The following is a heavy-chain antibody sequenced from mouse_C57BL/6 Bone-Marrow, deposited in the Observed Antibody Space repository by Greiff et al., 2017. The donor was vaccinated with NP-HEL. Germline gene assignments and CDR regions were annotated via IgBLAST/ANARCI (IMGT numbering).Heavy chain of an antibody. CDR3: ARPGDYFDY. CDR2: IDPSDSYT. J-gene: IGHJ2*01. CDR1: GYTFTSYW. Sequence: VQLVESGAELVKPGASVKLSCKASGYTFTSYWMQWVKQRPGQGLEWIGEIDPSDSYTNYNQKFKGKATLTVDTSYSTAYMQLSSLTSEDSAVYYCARPGDYFDYWGQGTTLTVSS. V-gene: IGHV1-50*01.